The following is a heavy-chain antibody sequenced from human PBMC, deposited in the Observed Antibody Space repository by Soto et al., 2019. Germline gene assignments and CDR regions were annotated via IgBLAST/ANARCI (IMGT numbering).Heavy chain of an antibody. J-gene: IGHJ4*02. CDR2: IFHSGST. V-gene: IGHV4-38-2*01. Sequence: SETLSLTCVVSDYSIRSGHYWGWIRQPPGKGLEWIGSIFHSGSTYYNPSLKSRVTISVDTSKNQFSLKLNSVSAADTAVYYCARRDEDSGYDFFDYWGQGILVTVSS. D-gene: IGHD5-12*01. CDR1: DYSIRSGHY. CDR3: ARRDEDSGYDFFDY.